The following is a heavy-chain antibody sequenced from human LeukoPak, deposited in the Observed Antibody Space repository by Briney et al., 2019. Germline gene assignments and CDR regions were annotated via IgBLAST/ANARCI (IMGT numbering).Heavy chain of an antibody. CDR1: GGSFSGYY. D-gene: IGHD3-22*01. J-gene: IGHJ4*02. CDR2: INHSGST. CDR3: ARGQTDSSGYYYVYALGY. Sequence: SETLSLTCAVYGGSFSGYYWSWIRQPPGKGLEWIGEINHSGSTNYNPSLKSRVTISVDTSKNQFSLKLSSVTAADTAVYYCARGQTDSSGYYYVYALGYWGQGTLVTVSS. V-gene: IGHV4-34*01.